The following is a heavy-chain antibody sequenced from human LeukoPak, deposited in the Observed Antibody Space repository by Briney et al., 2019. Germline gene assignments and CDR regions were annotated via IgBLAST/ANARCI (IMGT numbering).Heavy chain of an antibody. CDR3: ARDLLPGSNWFDP. V-gene: IGHV3-30*03. Sequence: GGSLRLSCAASGFTFSSYAMSWVRQAPGKGLEWVAVISYDGSNKYYADSVKGRFTISRDNSKNTLYLQMNSLRAEDTSVYYCARDLLPGSNWFDPWGQGTLVTVSS. D-gene: IGHD2-15*01. CDR1: GFTFSSYA. CDR2: ISYDGSNK. J-gene: IGHJ5*02.